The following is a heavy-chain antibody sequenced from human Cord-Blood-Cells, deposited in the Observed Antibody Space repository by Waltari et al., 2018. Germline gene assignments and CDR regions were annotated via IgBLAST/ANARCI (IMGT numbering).Heavy chain of an antibody. D-gene: IGHD4-4*01. CDR3: VRPIREVTPGGWFDP. CDR1: GYTFTSYA. V-gene: IGHV1-3*01. CDR2: INAGNGNT. Sequence: QVQLVQSGAEVTKPGASVKVSCKASGYTFTSYAMHWVRQAPGQRLEWMGWINAGNGNTKYSQKFQGRVTITRDTSASTAYMELSSLRSEDTAVYYCVRPIREVTPGGWFDPWGQGTLVTVSS. J-gene: IGHJ5*02.